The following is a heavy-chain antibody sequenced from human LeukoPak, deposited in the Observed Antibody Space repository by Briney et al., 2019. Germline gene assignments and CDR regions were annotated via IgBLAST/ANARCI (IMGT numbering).Heavy chain of an antibody. CDR1: GGSFSGYY. D-gene: IGHD3-10*01. CDR2: TNHSGST. V-gene: IGHV4-34*01. J-gene: IGHJ4*02. Sequence: PSETLSLTCAVHGGSFSGYYWSWIRQPPGKGLEWIGETNHSGSTNYNPSLRSRVTISVDTSKNQFSLKLSSVTAADTAVYYCARVRNYYGSGRKYFDYWGQGTLVTVSS. CDR3: ARVRNYYGSGRKYFDY.